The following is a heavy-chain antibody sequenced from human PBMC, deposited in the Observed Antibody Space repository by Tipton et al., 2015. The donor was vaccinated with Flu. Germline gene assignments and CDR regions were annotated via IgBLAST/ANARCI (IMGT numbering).Heavy chain of an antibody. CDR3: ASLWGSGSYSRYAFDF. Sequence: SLRLSCAASGFIFSSYEMNWVRLAPGKGLEWLSYTSSTGTTVSYADSVKGRFTISRDNARNALYLQMNSLRTEDTAVYYCASLWGSGSYSRYAFDFWGQGTMVTVSS. V-gene: IGHV3-48*03. J-gene: IGHJ3*01. CDR1: GFIFSSYE. D-gene: IGHD1-26*01. CDR2: TSSTGTTV.